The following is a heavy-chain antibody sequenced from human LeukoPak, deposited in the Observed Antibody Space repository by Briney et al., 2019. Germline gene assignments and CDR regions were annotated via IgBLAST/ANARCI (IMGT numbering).Heavy chain of an antibody. Sequence: GGSLRLSCAASGFTFSTYDMNWVRQAPGKGLEWVSKISSSSNIINYAASVKGRFTISRDNAKNSLYLQMSSLRAEDTAVYYCARPLTTTQGYNYGFGYWGQGTLVTVSS. V-gene: IGHV3-48*01. D-gene: IGHD5-18*01. CDR1: GFTFSTYD. CDR2: ISSSSNII. CDR3: ARPLTTTQGYNYGFGY. J-gene: IGHJ4*02.